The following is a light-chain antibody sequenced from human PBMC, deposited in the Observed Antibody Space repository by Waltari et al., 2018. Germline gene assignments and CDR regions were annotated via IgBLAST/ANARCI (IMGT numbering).Light chain of an antibody. Sequence: DIQMTQSPASLSASVGDRVTITCRASENANNYVNWYQQKSGKAPKLPIYKTSTLHSGVPSRFSGSGSGTDYSFTISSLQPEDVATYYCQHNYGAPLTFGGGTKVEIK. CDR1: ENANNY. CDR3: QHNYGAPLT. V-gene: IGKV1-39*01. CDR2: KTS. J-gene: IGKJ4*01.